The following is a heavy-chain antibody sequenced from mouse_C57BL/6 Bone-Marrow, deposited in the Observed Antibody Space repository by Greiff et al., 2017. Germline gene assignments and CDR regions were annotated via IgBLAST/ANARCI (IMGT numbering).Heavy chain of an antibody. CDR3: ARYIGDGYYVGAMDY. J-gene: IGHJ4*01. Sequence: EVNVVESGPGLAKPSQTLSLTCSVTGYSITSDYWNWIRKFPGNKLEYMGYISYSGSTYYNPSLKSRISITRDTSKNQYYLQLNSVTTEDTATYYCARYIGDGYYVGAMDYWGQGTSVTVSS. CDR2: ISYSGST. D-gene: IGHD2-3*01. CDR1: GYSITSDY. V-gene: IGHV3-8*01.